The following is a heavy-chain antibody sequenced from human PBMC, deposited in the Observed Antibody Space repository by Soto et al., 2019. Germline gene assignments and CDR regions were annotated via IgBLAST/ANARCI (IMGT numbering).Heavy chain of an antibody. CDR2: IEAANAYA. CDR1: GYTFTIFD. CDR3: VVSRGSWSFVY. D-gene: IGHD6-19*01. J-gene: IGHJ4*02. V-gene: IGHV1-3*01. Sequence: QVQLVQSGAEVKKPGTSVKVSCQTSGYTFTIFDMHWVRHAPGQSLEWMGWIEAANAYAVYSEIFHGRVTFTRDTPARTGYMDASRPRYDDTAVYYCVVSRGSWSFVYWGQGPLSSVTS.